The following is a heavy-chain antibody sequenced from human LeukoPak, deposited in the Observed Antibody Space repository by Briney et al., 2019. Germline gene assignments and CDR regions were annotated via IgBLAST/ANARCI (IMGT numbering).Heavy chain of an antibody. J-gene: IGHJ3*02. Sequence: ASVKASCKASGYTFTSYYMHWVRQAPGQGLEWMGIINPSGGSTSYAQKFQGRVTMTRDTSTSTVYMELSSLRSEDTAVYYCARDRAAYCGGDCYPGSAFDIWGQGTMVTVSS. CDR1: GYTFTSYY. D-gene: IGHD2-21*02. V-gene: IGHV1-46*01. CDR3: ARDRAAYCGGDCYPGSAFDI. CDR2: INPSGGST.